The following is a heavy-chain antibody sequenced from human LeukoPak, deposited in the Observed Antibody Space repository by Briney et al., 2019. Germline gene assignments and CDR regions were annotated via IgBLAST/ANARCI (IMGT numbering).Heavy chain of an antibody. Sequence: GGSLRLSCAASGFTFSSYGMHWVRQAPGKGLEWVAVISYDGSNKYYADSVKGRFTISRDNSKNTLYLQMNSLRAEDTAVYYCAKDAPSDGSGDDAFDIWGQGTMVTVSS. CDR2: ISYDGSNK. V-gene: IGHV3-30*18. CDR1: GFTFSSYG. D-gene: IGHD3-22*01. CDR3: AKDAPSDGSGDDAFDI. J-gene: IGHJ3*02.